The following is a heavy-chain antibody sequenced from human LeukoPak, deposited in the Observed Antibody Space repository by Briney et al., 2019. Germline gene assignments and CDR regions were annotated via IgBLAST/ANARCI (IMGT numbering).Heavy chain of an antibody. CDR1: GGSISSCSYY. D-gene: IGHD3-3*01. CDR2: IYYSGST. Sequence: SETLSLTCTVSGGSISSCSYYWGWIRQPPGKGLEWIGSIYYSGSTYYNPSLKSRVTISVDTSKNQFSLKLSSVTAADTAVYYCARVLLSNYDFWSGYSNWFDPWGQGTLVTVSS. CDR3: ARVLLSNYDFWSGYSNWFDP. V-gene: IGHV4-39*07. J-gene: IGHJ5*02.